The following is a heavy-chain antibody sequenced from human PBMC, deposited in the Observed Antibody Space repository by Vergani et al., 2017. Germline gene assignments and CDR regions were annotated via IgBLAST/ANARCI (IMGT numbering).Heavy chain of an antibody. D-gene: IGHD6-13*01. Sequence: QLQLQESDPGLVKPSETLSLTCTVSGGSIRSTFYYWGWIRQPPGKGLEWIGTIYYSGSTYYNPSLKIRVTISVDTSKNQFSLKLNSVPAADTAVYYCARHKEQLVPGNYYYYYYMDVWGKGTTVTVSS. CDR3: ARHKEQLVPGNYYYYYYMDV. J-gene: IGHJ6*03. V-gene: IGHV4-39*01. CDR1: GGSIRSTFYY. CDR2: IYYSGST.